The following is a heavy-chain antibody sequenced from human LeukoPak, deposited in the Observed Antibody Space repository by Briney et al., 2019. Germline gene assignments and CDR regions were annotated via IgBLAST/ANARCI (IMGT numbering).Heavy chain of an antibody. CDR1: GLTVSNHW. D-gene: IGHD6-6*01. CDR3: ARDRPSFDY. J-gene: IGHJ4*02. CDR2: IKQDGSEK. V-gene: IGHV3-7*01. Sequence: PGGSLRLSCVASGLTVSNHWMSWVRQAPGKGLEWVANIKQDGSEKYYVDSVKGRFTISRDNAKNSLYLQMNSLRAEDTAVYYCARDRPSFDYWGQGTLVTVSS.